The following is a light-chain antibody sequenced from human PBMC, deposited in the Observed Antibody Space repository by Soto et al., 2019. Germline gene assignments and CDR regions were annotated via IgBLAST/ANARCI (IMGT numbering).Light chain of an antibody. CDR3: HQTYSFPPT. CDR1: QSISNY. CDR2: AAS. V-gene: IGKV1-39*01. J-gene: IGKJ2*01. Sequence: DIQMTQSPSSLSASVGDSVTITCRASQSISNYVNWYQHKLGKAPTLLIYAASVLQSGAPSKFSGSGSGTDFTLTITSLQPEDLAVYYCHQTYSFPPTFGQGTKLDI.